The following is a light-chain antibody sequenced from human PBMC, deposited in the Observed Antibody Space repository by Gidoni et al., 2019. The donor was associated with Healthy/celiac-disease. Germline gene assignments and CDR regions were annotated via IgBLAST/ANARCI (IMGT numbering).Light chain of an antibody. Sequence: IVLTQSPDFQSVTPKEKVTITCRASQSIGSGLHWYQQKPGQSPKLLIRYASQAFSGVPSRLSGSGSGTDFTLTINRLEVEDAATYYCHQSSSLPRTFGQGTKVEIK. CDR1: QSIGSG. CDR3: HQSSSLPRT. CDR2: YAS. V-gene: IGKV6-21*01. J-gene: IGKJ1*01.